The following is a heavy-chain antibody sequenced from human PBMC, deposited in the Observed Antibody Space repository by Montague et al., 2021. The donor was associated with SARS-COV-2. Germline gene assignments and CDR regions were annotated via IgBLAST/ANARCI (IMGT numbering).Heavy chain of an antibody. J-gene: IGHJ2*01. CDR3: ARNRGWGSRGAGYIDL. Sequence: TLSLTCTVFGGSISGDNYYWTWIRQHPGKGLEWIAYIYYTGSTYYNPSLQSRLRTSLATSKNQFSLTLTSVTPADTAIYYCARNRGWGSRGAGYIDLWGRGTLVTVSS. V-gene: IGHV4-31*03. D-gene: IGHD7-27*01. CDR2: IYYTGST. CDR1: GGSISGDNYY.